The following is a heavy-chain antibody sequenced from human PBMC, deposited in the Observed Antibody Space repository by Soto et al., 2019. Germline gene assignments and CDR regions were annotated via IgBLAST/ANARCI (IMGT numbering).Heavy chain of an antibody. V-gene: IGHV3-23*01. Sequence: GGSLRLSCAASGFTFTNYALSWVRQAPGKGLEWVSSISLSGGGTYYADSVKGRFSISRDNSKDTLYLQMNSLRAEDTAVYYCATDYAKYDYWGQGALVTVSS. CDR3: ATDYAKYDY. D-gene: IGHD2-2*01. CDR1: GFTFTNYA. CDR2: ISLSGGGT. J-gene: IGHJ4*02.